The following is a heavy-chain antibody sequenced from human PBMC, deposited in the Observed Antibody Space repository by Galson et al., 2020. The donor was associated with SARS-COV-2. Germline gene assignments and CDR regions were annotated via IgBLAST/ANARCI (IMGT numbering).Heavy chain of an antibody. D-gene: IGHD6-19*01. CDR3: ARESIAVAGSYYYYGMDV. CDR2: IKQDGSEK. V-gene: IGHV3-7*05. J-gene: IGHJ6*02. CDR1: GFTFSSYW. Sequence: TGGSLGLSCAASGFTFSSYWMSWVRQAPGKGLEWVANIKQDGSEKYYVDSVKGRFTISRDNAKNSLYLQMNSLRAEDTAVYYCARESIAVAGSYYYYGMDVWGQGTTVTVS.